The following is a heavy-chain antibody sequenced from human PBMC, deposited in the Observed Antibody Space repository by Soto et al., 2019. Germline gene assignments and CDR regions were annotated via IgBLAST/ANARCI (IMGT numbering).Heavy chain of an antibody. J-gene: IGHJ3*02. CDR1: GGTFSSYA. V-gene: IGHV1-69*13. D-gene: IGHD3-9*01. CDR2: IIPIFGTA. Sequence: SVKVSCKASGGTFSSYAISWVRQAPGQGLEWMGGIIPIFGTANYAQKFQGRVTITADESTSTAYMELSSLRSEDTAVYYCARDALLTGHQKPHDAFDIWGQGTMVTVS. CDR3: ARDALLTGHQKPHDAFDI.